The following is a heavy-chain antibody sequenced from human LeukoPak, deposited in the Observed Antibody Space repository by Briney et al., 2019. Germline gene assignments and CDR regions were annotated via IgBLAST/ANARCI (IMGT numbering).Heavy chain of an antibody. CDR1: GFTFSSYA. J-gene: IGHJ4*02. CDR2: ISGNGGST. V-gene: IGHV3-64*02. Sequence: PGRSLRLSCAASGFTFSSYAIHWVRQAPGKGLEYVSHISGNGGSTYYADSVKDRFTISRDNSKNTLYLQMNSLRAEDTAVYYRARDRSGGIPLYYFDYWGQGTLVTVSS. CDR3: ARDRSGGIPLYYFDY. D-gene: IGHD3-10*01.